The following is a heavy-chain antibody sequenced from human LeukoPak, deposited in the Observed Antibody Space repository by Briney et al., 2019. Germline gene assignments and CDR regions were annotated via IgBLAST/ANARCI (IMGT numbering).Heavy chain of an antibody. J-gene: IGHJ3*02. CDR3: ARGGSPPEALGDGFDI. D-gene: IGHD1-26*01. Sequence: PGGSLRLSCVASGFTFSSYWMHWVPHGPGKGLVCVSRIKNDGRSTGYADSVKGRFTISRDIAKNTLYLRMSSLRAEDTAVYYCARGGSPPEALGDGFDIWGQGTMVTVSS. CDR1: GFTFSSYW. CDR2: IKNDGRST. V-gene: IGHV3-74*01.